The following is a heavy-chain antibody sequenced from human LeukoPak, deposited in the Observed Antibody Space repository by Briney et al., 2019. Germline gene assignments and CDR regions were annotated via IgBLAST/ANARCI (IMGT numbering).Heavy chain of an antibody. CDR1: GFTFSSYS. D-gene: IGHD6-19*01. CDR2: ISSSSSTI. CDR3: AKDGIAASGWYADY. J-gene: IGHJ4*02. Sequence: GGSLRLSCAASGFTFSSYSMNWVRQAPGKGLEWVSYISSSSSTIYYADSVKGRFTISRDNSKNTLYLQMNSLRAEDTAVYYCAKDGIAASGWYADYWGQGTLVTVSS. V-gene: IGHV3-48*01.